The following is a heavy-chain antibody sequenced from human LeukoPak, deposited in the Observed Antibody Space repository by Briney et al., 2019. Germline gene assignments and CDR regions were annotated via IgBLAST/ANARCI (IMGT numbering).Heavy chain of an antibody. CDR2: IYPGDSDA. J-gene: IGHJ6*02. CDR3: ARHGYYDTSGNLYYYGMDV. V-gene: IGHV5-51*01. CDR1: GYRFTSYW. Sequence: GASLKISCKGSGYRFTSYWIGWVRQMPGKGLEWMGIIYPGDSDARYSPSFQGQVTIPADKSISTAYLQWSSLKASDTAMYYCARHGYYDTSGNLYYYGMDVWGQGTTVTVSS. D-gene: IGHD3-22*01.